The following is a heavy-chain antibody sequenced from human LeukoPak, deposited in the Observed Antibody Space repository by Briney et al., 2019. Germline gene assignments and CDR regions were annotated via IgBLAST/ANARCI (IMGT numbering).Heavy chain of an antibody. J-gene: IGHJ6*03. V-gene: IGHV1-18*01. CDR1: GYTFTSYG. D-gene: IGHD3-3*01. CDR2: ISAYNGNT. Sequence: GASVKVSCKASGYTFTSYGISWVRQAPGQGLEWMGWISAYNGNTNYAQKLQGRVTMTTDTSTSTAYMELRSLRSDDTAVYYCARYSALESFPTYYDFWSGYWDKAYYYYMDVWGKGTTVTVSS. CDR3: ARYSALESFPTYYDFWSGYWDKAYYYYMDV.